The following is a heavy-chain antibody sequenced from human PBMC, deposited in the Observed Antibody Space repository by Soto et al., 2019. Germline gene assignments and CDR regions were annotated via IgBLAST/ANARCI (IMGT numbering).Heavy chain of an antibody. CDR2: IGTAGDT. V-gene: IGHV3-13*01. CDR3: ARGWLATGGSLSYMDV. D-gene: IGHD6-13*01. Sequence: EVQLVESGGGLVQPGGSLRLSCAASGFTFSSYDMHWVRQATGKGLEWVSAIGTAGDTYYPGSVKGRFTISRENAKNSLYLQMNSLRAGDTALYYCARGWLATGGSLSYMDVWDKGTTVTVSS. CDR1: GFTFSSYD. J-gene: IGHJ6*03.